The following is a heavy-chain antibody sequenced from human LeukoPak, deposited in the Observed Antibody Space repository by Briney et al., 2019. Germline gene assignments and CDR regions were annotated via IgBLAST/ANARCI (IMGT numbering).Heavy chain of an antibody. CDR2: ISHSSSTI. J-gene: IGHJ6*02. CDR3: ARGAAAAYYYYYYGMDV. Sequence: GGSLRLSCAASGFTFSSSSMNWVRQAPGKGLEWISYISHSSSTIYYADSVKGRFTISRDNAKNSLYLQMNSLRAEDTAVYYCARGAAAAYYYYYYGMDVWGQGTTVTVSS. CDR1: GFTFSSSS. V-gene: IGHV3-48*04. D-gene: IGHD6-13*01.